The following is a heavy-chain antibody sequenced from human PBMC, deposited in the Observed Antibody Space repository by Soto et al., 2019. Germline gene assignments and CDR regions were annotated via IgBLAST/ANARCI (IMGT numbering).Heavy chain of an antibody. J-gene: IGHJ3*02. CDR1: GFTFSSYG. V-gene: IGHV3-33*01. D-gene: IGHD3-3*01. CDR3: ARERTEWFSRGGDDAFDI. Sequence: GGSLRLSCAASGFTFSSYGMHWVRQAPGKGLEWVAVIWYDGSNKYYADSVKGRFTISRDNSKNTLYLQMNSLRAEDTAVYYCARERTEWFSRGGDDAFDIWGQGTMVTVSS. CDR2: IWYDGSNK.